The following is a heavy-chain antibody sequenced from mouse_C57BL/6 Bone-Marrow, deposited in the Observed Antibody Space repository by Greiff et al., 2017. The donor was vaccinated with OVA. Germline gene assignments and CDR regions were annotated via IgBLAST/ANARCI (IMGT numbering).Heavy chain of an antibody. CDR1: GYAFSSYW. V-gene: IGHV1-80*01. Sequence: QVQLQQSGAELVKPGASVKISCKASGYAFSSYWMNWVKQRPGKGLEWIGQIYPGDGDTNYNGKFKGKATLTADKSSSTAYMQLSSLTSEDSAVYFCARLGYYGIYAMDYWGQGTSVTVSS. J-gene: IGHJ4*01. CDR3: ARLGYYGIYAMDY. D-gene: IGHD1-1*01. CDR2: IYPGDGDT.